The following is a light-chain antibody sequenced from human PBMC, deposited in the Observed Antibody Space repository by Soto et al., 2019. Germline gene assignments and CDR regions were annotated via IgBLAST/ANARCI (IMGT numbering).Light chain of an antibody. V-gene: IGKV3D-20*02. Sequence: EIVLTQSPGTLSLSPGERATLSCRASQSVSSSYLAWYQQKPGQAPRLLIYGASSRATGIPDRFSGSGSGTDFTLTISGLEPEDFAVYYCQQRSNWPPSITFGQGTRLEIK. J-gene: IGKJ5*01. CDR1: QSVSSSY. CDR2: GAS. CDR3: QQRSNWPPSIT.